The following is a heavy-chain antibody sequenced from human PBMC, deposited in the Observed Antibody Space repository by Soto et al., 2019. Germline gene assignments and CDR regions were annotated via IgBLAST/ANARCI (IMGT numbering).Heavy chain of an antibody. V-gene: IGHV3-23*01. D-gene: IGHD2-2*01. CDR2: ISGSGGST. CDR1: GFTFSSYA. Sequence: HPGGSLRLSCAASGFTFSSYAMSWVRLAPGKGLEWVSAISGSGGSTYYADSVKGRFTISRDNSKNTLYLQMNSLRAEDTAVYYCAKDIEVVPAAQNDYWGQGTLVTVSS. CDR3: AKDIEVVPAAQNDY. J-gene: IGHJ4*02.